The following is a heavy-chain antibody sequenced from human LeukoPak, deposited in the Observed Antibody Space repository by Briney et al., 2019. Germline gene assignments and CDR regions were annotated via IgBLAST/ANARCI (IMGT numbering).Heavy chain of an antibody. Sequence: GGSLRLSCAASRFTFSSYEMNWVRQAPGKGLEWVSYISSSGSTIYYADSVKGRFTISRDNAKNSPYLQMNSLRAEDTAVYYCARRNSGYDIGGYFDYWGQGTLVTVSS. J-gene: IGHJ4*02. CDR3: ARRNSGYDIGGYFDY. D-gene: IGHD5-12*01. CDR1: RFTFSSYE. CDR2: ISSSGSTI. V-gene: IGHV3-48*03.